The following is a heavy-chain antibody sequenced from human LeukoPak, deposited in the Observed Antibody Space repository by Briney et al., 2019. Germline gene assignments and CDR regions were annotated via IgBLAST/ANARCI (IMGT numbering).Heavy chain of an antibody. CDR1: GFTFSSYG. D-gene: IGHD2-15*01. V-gene: IGHV3-30*18. CDR3: AKGSGYFVLPPVSYIDC. CDR2: ISYDGSNK. J-gene: IGHJ4*02. Sequence: PGGSLRLSCAASGFTFSSYGMHWVRQAPGKGLEWVAVISYDGSNKYYADSVKGRFTISRDNSKNTLYLQMNSLRAEDTAVYYCAKGSGYFVLPPVSYIDCWGQGTLVTVSS.